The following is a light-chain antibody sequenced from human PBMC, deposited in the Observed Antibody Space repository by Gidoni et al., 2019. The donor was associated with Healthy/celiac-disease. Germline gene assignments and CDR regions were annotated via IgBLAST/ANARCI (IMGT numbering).Light chain of an antibody. CDR3: SSYTSSSTWV. Sequence: QSALTQPASVSGSPGQSITISCTGTSSDVCVYNYVSWYQQHPGKAPKLMIYEFSNRPSGVSNRFSGSKSGNTASLTISGLQAEDEADYYCSSYTSSSTWVFGGGTKLTVL. CDR1: SSDVCVYNY. V-gene: IGLV2-14*01. J-gene: IGLJ3*02. CDR2: EFS.